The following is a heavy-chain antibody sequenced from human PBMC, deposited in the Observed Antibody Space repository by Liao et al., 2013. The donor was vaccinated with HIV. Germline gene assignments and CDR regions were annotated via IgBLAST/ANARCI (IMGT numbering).Heavy chain of an antibody. CDR1: GGPIGSYY. CDR2: VYHRGAT. D-gene: IGHD1-26*01. V-gene: IGHV4-59*01. Sequence: QLQLQESGPGLVKPSETLSLTCSVSGGPIGSYYWNWIRQTPGKGLEWIGYVYHRGATNYNSSLKSRVTISVDTSQNQFSVSLTSVTAADTAVYFCARGLGSHIDYWGQGILVTVSS. J-gene: IGHJ4*02. CDR3: ARGLGSHIDY.